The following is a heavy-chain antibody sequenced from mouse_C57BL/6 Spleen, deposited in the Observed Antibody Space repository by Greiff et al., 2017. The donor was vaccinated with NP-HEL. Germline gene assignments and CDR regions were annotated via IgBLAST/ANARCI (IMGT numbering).Heavy chain of an antibody. Sequence: QVQLQQPGAELVKPGASVKLSCKASGYTFTSYWMHWVKQRPGQGLEWIGMIHPNSGSTNYNEKFKSKATLTVDKSSSTAYMQLSSLTSEDSAVYYCARKGSYYDYDNAMDYWGQGTSVTVSS. J-gene: IGHJ4*01. CDR2: IHPNSGST. D-gene: IGHD2-4*01. CDR3: ARKGSYYDYDNAMDY. V-gene: IGHV1-64*01. CDR1: GYTFTSYW.